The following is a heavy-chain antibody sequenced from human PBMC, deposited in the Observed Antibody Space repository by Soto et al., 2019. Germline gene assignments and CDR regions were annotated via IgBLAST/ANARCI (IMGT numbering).Heavy chain of an antibody. Sequence: SLLLSLRCSVAEGNIVVYYCRWIRQPPGHELEWIGYIYASGSPYYNPSLRSRVTISADTSKNQISLKLTSPTAADTAVYYGGRGVGRTLPAYWGRGTLVTGSS. CDR2: IYASGSP. J-gene: IGHJ4*02. V-gene: IGHV4-59*01. CDR1: EGNIVVYY. CDR3: GRGVGRTLPAY. D-gene: IGHD1-26*01.